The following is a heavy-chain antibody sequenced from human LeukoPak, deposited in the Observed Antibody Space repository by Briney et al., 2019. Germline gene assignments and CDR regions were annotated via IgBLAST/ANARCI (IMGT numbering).Heavy chain of an antibody. D-gene: IGHD4-23*01. CDR1: GGTFSSYA. Sequence: EASVKVSCKASGGTFSSYAISWVRQAPGQGLEWMGGIIPIFGTANYAQKFQGRITLTADTSAGTAYMELSSLTSDDTAVYYCARDPALEGTEDYRDFGGVESVDAFDVWGQGTMVTVFS. V-gene: IGHV1-69*06. CDR3: ARDPALEGTEDYRDFGGVESVDAFDV. CDR2: IIPIFGTA. J-gene: IGHJ3*01.